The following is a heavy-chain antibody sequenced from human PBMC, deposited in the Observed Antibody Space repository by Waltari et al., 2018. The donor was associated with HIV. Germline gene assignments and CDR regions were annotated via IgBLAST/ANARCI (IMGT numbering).Heavy chain of an antibody. V-gene: IGHV3-30*18. CDR1: GFTFNNYG. CDR3: AKGPRGSYYTYYFDY. J-gene: IGHJ4*02. Sequence: QVQLVESGGGVVQPGRSLRLSCTASGFTFNNYGLPWVRQAPGKGLEWVAVISYDGSNKYYADSVKGRFTISRDNSKNTLYLQMNSLRTEDTAVYYCAKGPRGSYYTYYFDYCGQGTLVTVSS. CDR2: ISYDGSNK. D-gene: IGHD1-26*01.